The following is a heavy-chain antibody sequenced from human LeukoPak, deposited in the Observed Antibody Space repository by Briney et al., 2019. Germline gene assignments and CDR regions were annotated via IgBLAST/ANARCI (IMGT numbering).Heavy chain of an antibody. CDR2: IKPDGRDK. CDR3: ARGGFCDVGNCYLDC. J-gene: IGHJ4*02. CDR1: GYTFSDYW. D-gene: IGHD2-15*01. Sequence: GGSLRLSCAASGYTFSDYWMSWVRQAPGKGLERVANIKPDGRDKYYVDSVKGRFTISRDNAKGSLYLQMNSLRAEDTAVYYCARGGFCDVGNCYLDCWGQGTLVTVSS. V-gene: IGHV3-7*01.